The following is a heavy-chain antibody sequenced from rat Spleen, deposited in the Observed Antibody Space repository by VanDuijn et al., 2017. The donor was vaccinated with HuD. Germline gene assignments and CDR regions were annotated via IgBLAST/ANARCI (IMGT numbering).Heavy chain of an antibody. J-gene: IGHJ2*01. V-gene: IGHV2-19*01. CDR2: IQSGGST. CDR1: GFSLTDYS. Sequence: QVQLKESGPGLVQPSQTLSLTCTVSGFSLTDYSVHWVRQPPGKGLEWMGRIQSGGSTDYNSAHKSRLSISRDTSKSQVFLKMNSLQTEDTAIYFCTRSRYSGSHFDYWGQGVMVTVSS. D-gene: IGHD4-3*01. CDR3: TRSRYSGSHFDY.